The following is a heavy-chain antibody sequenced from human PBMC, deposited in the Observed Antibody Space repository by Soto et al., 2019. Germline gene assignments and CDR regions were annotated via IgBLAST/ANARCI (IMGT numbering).Heavy chain of an antibody. V-gene: IGHV4-39*01. D-gene: IGHD2-2*03. CDR3: ARLNGYCVSTGCHGYYGMDV. Sequence: SETLSLTCSVSGGSIDRSLDSCGVFRLHQGKGLEWIATIYYSGKTYYNPSLKSRVTISVDTSKNQFSLKLSSVTAADTAVYYCARLNGYCVSTGCHGYYGMDVWGQGTTVT. CDR1: GGSIDRSLDS. CDR2: IYYSGKT. J-gene: IGHJ6*02.